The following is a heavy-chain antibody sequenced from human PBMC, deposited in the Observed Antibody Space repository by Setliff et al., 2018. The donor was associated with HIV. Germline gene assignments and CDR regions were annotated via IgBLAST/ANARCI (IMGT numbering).Heavy chain of an antibody. CDR3: ASRVYYYDESAILREEGFVP. J-gene: IGHJ5*02. CDR2: IYHSGKT. CDR1: GGSISDNKYY. V-gene: IGHV4-39*01. D-gene: IGHD3-22*01. Sequence: LSLTCSVSGGSISDNKYYWSWIRQPPGKGLEWTGSIYHSGKTYYNPSLKRRLTISVDTSKNEFSLKLTSVTAADTAVYYCASRVYYYDESAILREEGFVPWGQGTLVTSPQ.